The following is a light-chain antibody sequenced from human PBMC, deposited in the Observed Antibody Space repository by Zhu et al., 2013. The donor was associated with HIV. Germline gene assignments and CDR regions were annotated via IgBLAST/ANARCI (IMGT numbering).Light chain of an antibody. CDR3: QQYDDLRIT. Sequence: EIQMTQTPSTLPASVGDRVTITCRASQSVSKWVAWYQQKPGKAPKLLIYDASTLETGVPLRFRGSGSGTEFTLTITSLQPEDGATYYCQQYDDLRITFGQGTRLDIK. V-gene: IGKV1-5*01. CDR2: DAS. J-gene: IGKJ5*01. CDR1: QSVSKW.